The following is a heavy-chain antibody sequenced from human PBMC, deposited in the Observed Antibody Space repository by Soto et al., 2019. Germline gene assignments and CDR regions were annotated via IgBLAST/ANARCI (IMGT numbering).Heavy chain of an antibody. J-gene: IGHJ4*02. D-gene: IGHD2-2*01. Sequence: QVQLVQSGAEVKKPGASVKISCKSSGYTFTIYYMHWVRQAPGQGLEWMGMINPSGGSTNYAQRFQGRVTMTRDSSTSTVYMDLSDLRSEDTAVYYCARGFCTTTTCLVGDFWGQGTLVTLSS. CDR3: ARGFCTTTTCLVGDF. CDR1: GYTFTIYY. CDR2: INPSGGST. V-gene: IGHV1-46*01.